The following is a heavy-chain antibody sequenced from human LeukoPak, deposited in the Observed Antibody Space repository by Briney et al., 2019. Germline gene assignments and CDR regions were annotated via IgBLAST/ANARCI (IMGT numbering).Heavy chain of an antibody. CDR3: AREYDSSGQLPDY. D-gene: IGHD3-22*01. V-gene: IGHV3-33*01. J-gene: IGHJ4*02. CDR2: IWYDGSNK. CDR1: GFTFSSYG. Sequence: GGSLRLSCAASGFTFSSYGMHWVRQAPGKGLEWGAVIWYDGSNKYYADSVKGRFTISRDNSKNTLYLQMNSLRAEDTAVYYCAREYDSSGQLPDYWGQGTLVTVSS.